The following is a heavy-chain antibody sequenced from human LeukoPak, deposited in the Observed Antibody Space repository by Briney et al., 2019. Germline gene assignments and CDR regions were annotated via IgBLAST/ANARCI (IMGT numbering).Heavy chain of an antibody. V-gene: IGHV3-30*18. Sequence: PGGSLRLSCAASGFTFNTYWMYWIRQAPGKGLEWVAVISYDGSNKYYADSVKGRFTISRDNSKNTLYLQMNSLRAEDTAVYYCAKAQCSSTSCYIDYWGQGTLVTVSS. CDR1: GFTFNTYW. CDR3: AKAQCSSTSCYIDY. CDR2: ISYDGSNK. D-gene: IGHD2-2*02. J-gene: IGHJ4*02.